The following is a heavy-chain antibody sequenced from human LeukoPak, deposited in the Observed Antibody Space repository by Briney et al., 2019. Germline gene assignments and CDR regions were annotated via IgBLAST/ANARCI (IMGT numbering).Heavy chain of an antibody. CDR1: GYTFTSYD. CDR3: AIRFSRGSGSAIDY. J-gene: IGHJ4*02. V-gene: IGHV1-8*01. D-gene: IGHD3-10*01. Sequence: ASVKVSCKASGYTFTSYDINWVRQATGQGLEWMGWMNPNSANTGYAQNFQGRVTMTRNTSISTAYMELSSLRSEDTAVYYCAIRFSRGSGSAIDYWGQGTLVTVSS. CDR2: MNPNSANT.